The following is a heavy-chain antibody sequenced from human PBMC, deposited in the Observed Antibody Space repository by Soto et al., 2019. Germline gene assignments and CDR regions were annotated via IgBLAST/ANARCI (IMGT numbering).Heavy chain of an antibody. CDR1: GDSVSSNSAA. Sequence: SQTRSLTFAISGDSVSSNSAAWNWISQSPSRGLEWLGRTYYRSKWYNDYAVSVKSRITINPDTSKNQFSLQLNSVTPEDTAVYYCARVGGTTPSGMDVWGQGTTVTVSS. V-gene: IGHV6-1*01. D-gene: IGHD1-7*01. CDR3: ARVGGTTPSGMDV. J-gene: IGHJ6*02. CDR2: TYYRSKWYN.